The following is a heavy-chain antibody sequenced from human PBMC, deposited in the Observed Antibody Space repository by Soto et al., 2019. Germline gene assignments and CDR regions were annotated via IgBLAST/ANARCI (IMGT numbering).Heavy chain of an antibody. CDR1: GFTFRSYA. CDR2: ISGTGGTT. V-gene: IGHV3-23*01. D-gene: IGHD5-12*01. Sequence: PGGSLRLSCAASGFTFRSYAMSWVRQAPGKGLEWVSVISGTGGTTYYADSVKGRFTFSRDNPKSTLHLQMNSLRTEDTAIYYCAKYPEYSAYDGSYFDYWGQGTLVTVSS. CDR3: AKYPEYSAYDGSYFDY. J-gene: IGHJ4*02.